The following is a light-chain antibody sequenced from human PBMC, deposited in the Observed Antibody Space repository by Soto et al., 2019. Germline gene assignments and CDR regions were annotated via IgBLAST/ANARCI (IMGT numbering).Light chain of an antibody. CDR2: DTS. J-gene: IGKJ2*01. CDR1: QSVSSY. V-gene: IGKV3-11*01. Sequence: EIGLTQSPATLYLSPGERATLSCRASQSVSSYLAWYQQKPGQAPRLLIYDTSNRATGIPARFSGSGSGTDFTLTISSLEPEDFAVYYCQQRSIWPPYTFGQGTKLEIK. CDR3: QQRSIWPPYT.